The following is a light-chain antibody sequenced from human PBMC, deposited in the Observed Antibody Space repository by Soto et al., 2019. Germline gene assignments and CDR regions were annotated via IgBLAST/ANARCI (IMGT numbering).Light chain of an antibody. CDR3: QQSYSTPHFT. J-gene: IGKJ3*01. CDR2: SAS. Sequence: DIQMTQSPASLSASVGDSVTITCRTSQSISIYLNWYQQKLGRAPQLLIYSASNLQGGVPSRFSGSGSGTDFALTITSLQPEDFGTYYCQQSYSTPHFTFGHGTKVEIK. CDR1: QSISIY. V-gene: IGKV1-39*01.